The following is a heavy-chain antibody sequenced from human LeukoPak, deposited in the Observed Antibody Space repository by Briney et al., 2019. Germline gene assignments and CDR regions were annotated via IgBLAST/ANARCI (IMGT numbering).Heavy chain of an antibody. J-gene: IGHJ6*03. D-gene: IGHD3-3*01. Sequence: SETLSLTCTVSGGSISSYYWSWIRQPPGKGLEWIGYIYYSGSTNYNPSLKSRVTTSVDTSKNQFSLKLSSVTAADTAVYYCARVGGDFWSGYYPHYYYYYYMDVWGKGTTVTVSS. CDR3: ARVGGDFWSGYYPHYYYYYYMDV. V-gene: IGHV4-59*01. CDR1: GGSISSYY. CDR2: IYYSGST.